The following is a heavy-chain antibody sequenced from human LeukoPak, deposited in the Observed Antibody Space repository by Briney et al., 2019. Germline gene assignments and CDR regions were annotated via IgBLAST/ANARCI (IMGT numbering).Heavy chain of an antibody. CDR1: GGSISSGSYY. CDR2: INHSGST. D-gene: IGHD6-13*01. J-gene: IGHJ4*02. CDR3: ARGVAAAG. Sequence: SETLSLTCTVSGGSISSGSYYWSWIRQPPGKGLEWIGEINHSGSTNYNPSLKSRVTISVDTSKNQFSLKLSSVTAADTAVYYCARGVAAAGWGQGTLVTVSS. V-gene: IGHV4-39*07.